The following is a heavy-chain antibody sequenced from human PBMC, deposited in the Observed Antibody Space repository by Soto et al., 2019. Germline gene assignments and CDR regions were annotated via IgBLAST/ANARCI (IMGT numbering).Heavy chain of an antibody. CDR3: AKTYYDYVWGSYRSFDY. V-gene: IGHV3-30*18. CDR2: ISYDGSNK. CDR1: GFTFSSYG. D-gene: IGHD3-16*02. J-gene: IGHJ4*02. Sequence: GGSLRLSCAASGFTFSSYGMHWVRQAPGKGLEWVAVISYDGSNKYYADSVKGRFTISRDNSKNTLHLQMNSLRAEDTAVYYCAKTYYDYVWGSYRSFDYWGQGTLITVSS.